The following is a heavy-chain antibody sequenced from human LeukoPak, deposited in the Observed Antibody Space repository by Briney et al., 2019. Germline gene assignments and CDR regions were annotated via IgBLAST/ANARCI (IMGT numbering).Heavy chain of an antibody. V-gene: IGHV1-3*01. J-gene: IGHJ5*02. CDR1: GYTFTSYA. CDR2: INAGNGNT. Sequence: GASVKVSCKASGYTFTSYAMHWVRQAPGQRLEWMGWINAGNGNTKYSQKFQGRVTITRDTSASTAYMELSSLRSEDTAVYYCARAKPLRGAGTEKWFDPWGQGTLVTVSS. D-gene: IGHD6-13*01. CDR3: ARAKPLRGAGTEKWFDP.